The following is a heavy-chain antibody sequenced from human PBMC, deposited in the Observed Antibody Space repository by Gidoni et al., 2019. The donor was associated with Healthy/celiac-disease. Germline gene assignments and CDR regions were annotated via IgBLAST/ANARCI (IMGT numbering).Heavy chain of an antibody. J-gene: IGHJ4*02. CDR1: GGSISSYS. D-gene: IGHD3-16*01. Sequence: QVQLQESGPGLVKPSETLSLNCTVPGGSISSYSWSWIRQPPGKGLEWVGYIYYSGSTNYNPALKTRVTTSVDTSKNPCSLTLSSVTAADTAVYSCARDVFGTSDYWGQGTLVTVSS. CDR3: ARDVFGTSDY. V-gene: IGHV4-59*01. CDR2: IYYSGST.